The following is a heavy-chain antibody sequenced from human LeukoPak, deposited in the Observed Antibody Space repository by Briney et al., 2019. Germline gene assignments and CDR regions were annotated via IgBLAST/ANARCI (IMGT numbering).Heavy chain of an antibody. CDR2: IIPIFGTA. D-gene: IGHD6-13*01. V-gene: IGHV1-69*01. CDR3: ARPAAAGLGGLDY. J-gene: IGHJ4*02. CDR1: GGTFSSYA. Sequence: GSSVKVSCKASGGTFSSYAISWVRQAPGQGLEWMGGIIPIFGTANYAQKFQGRVTITADESTSTAYMELSSLRSEYTAVYYCARPAAAGLGGLDYWGQGTLVTVSS.